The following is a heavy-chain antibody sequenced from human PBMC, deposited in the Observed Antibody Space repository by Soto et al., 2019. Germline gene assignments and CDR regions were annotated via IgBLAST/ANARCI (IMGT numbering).Heavy chain of an antibody. CDR3: ARDGCSSNTCYKVFYKWFDP. Sequence: GGSLRLSCAASGFTFSSYSMNWVRQAPGKGLEWVSSISSSSSYIYYADSVKGRFTISRDNAKNSLYLQMNSLRAEDTAVYYCARDGCSSNTCYKVFYKWFDPWGQGTLVTVSS. CDR1: GFTFSSYS. D-gene: IGHD2-2*02. V-gene: IGHV3-21*01. J-gene: IGHJ5*02. CDR2: ISSSSSYI.